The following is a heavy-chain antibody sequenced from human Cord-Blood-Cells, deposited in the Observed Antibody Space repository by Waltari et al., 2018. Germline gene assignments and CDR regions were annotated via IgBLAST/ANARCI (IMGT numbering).Heavy chain of an antibody. Sequence: GSLRLSCAASGFTFSRYAMSWVRQAPGKGLEWVSAISGSGGSTYYADSVKGRFTISRDNSKNTLYLQMNSLRAEDTAVYYCAKDRNCSGGSCPFDYWGQGTLVTVSS. D-gene: IGHD2-15*01. CDR2: ISGSGGST. CDR3: AKDRNCSGGSCPFDY. V-gene: IGHV3-23*01. J-gene: IGHJ4*02. CDR1: GFTFSRYA.